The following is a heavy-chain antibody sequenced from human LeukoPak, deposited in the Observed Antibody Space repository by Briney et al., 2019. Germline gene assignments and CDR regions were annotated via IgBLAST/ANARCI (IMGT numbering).Heavy chain of an antibody. D-gene: IGHD4-17*01. J-gene: IGHJ4*02. V-gene: IGHV1-2*02. CDR3: ARGPSTAVTNRNYFDY. Sequence: ASVKASCKASGYTFTGYYMHWVRQAPGQGLEWMGWINPNSGGTSYAQKFQGRVTMTRDTSINTAYMELSRLRSDDTAVFYCARGPSTAVTNRNYFDYWGQGTLVTVSS. CDR1: GYTFTGYY. CDR2: INPNSGGT.